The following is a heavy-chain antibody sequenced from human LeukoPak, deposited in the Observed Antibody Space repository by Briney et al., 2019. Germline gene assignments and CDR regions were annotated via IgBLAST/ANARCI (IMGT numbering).Heavy chain of an antibody. CDR3: AKDPSNYPYYFDY. CDR2: ISGSGGST. D-gene: IGHD4-11*01. Sequence: PGGSLRLSCAASGFTFSSYAMGWVRQAPGKGLEWVSVISGSGGSTYYADSVKGRFTISRDNSKNTLYLQMNSLRAEDTAVYYCAKDPSNYPYYFDYWGQGTLVTVSS. V-gene: IGHV3-23*01. CDR1: GFTFSSYA. J-gene: IGHJ4*02.